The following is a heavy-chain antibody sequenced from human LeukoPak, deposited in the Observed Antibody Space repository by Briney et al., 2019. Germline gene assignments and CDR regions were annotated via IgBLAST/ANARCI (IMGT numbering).Heavy chain of an antibody. CDR2: ISYDGSNK. D-gene: IGHD6-19*01. CDR1: GFTFSSYG. V-gene: IGHV3-30*18. Sequence: PGRSLRLSCAASGFTFSSYGMHWVRQAPGKGLEWVAVISYDGSNKYYADSVKGRFTISRDNSKNTLYLQMNSLRVEDTAVYYCAKAAAVAMAGSGLFDYWGQGTLVTVSS. CDR3: AKAAAVAMAGSGLFDY. J-gene: IGHJ4*02.